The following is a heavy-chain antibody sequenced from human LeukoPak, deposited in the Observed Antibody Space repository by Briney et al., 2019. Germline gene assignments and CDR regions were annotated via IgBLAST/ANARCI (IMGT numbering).Heavy chain of an antibody. CDR2: IRRDEKEN. Sequence: LTGGSLRLSCATSGFVFSTYGMTWVRKTPGKGLEWVASIRRDEKENRYVDSVKGRFTIARDNAKNSLYLQMNSLRAEDTAVYYCATAQTGTTFLFASSYYGMDLWGQGTTVTVSS. CDR1: GFVFSTYG. CDR3: ATAQTGTTFLFASSYYGMDL. V-gene: IGHV3-7*01. J-gene: IGHJ6*02. D-gene: IGHD1-7*01.